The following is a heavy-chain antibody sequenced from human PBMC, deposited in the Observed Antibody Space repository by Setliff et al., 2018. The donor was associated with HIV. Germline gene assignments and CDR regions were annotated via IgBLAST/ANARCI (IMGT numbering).Heavy chain of an antibody. CDR2: IYYSGST. D-gene: IGHD3-3*01. CDR3: ARRRYDFWSGYYNWFDP. J-gene: IGHJ5*02. CDR1: GGAISTSNYY. Sequence: SETLSLTCTVSGGAISTSNYYWGWIRQPPGKGLEWIGSIYYSGSTYYNPSLKSRVTISVDTSKNQFSLKLSSVTAADTAVYYCARRRYDFWSGYYNWFDPWGQGTLVTVSS. V-gene: IGHV4-39*07.